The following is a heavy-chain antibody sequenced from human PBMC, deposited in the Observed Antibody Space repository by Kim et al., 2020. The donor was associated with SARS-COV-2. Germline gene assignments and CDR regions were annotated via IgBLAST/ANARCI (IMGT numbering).Heavy chain of an antibody. V-gene: IGHV1-2*02. J-gene: IGHJ4*02. Sequence: ASVKVSCKASGYTFTAYHMHWVRQAPGQGLEFMGWIYPNDGGTNYAPRFQGRVTMTRDTSISTAYMELSGLTSDDTAIYYCVRENWNYDYWGQGTLVTVSS. D-gene: IGHD1-1*01. CDR2: IYPNDGGT. CDR1: GYTFTAYH. CDR3: VRENWNYDY.